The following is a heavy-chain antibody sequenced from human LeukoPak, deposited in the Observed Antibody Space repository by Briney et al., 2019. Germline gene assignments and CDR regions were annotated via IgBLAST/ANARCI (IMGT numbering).Heavy chain of an antibody. D-gene: IGHD2-15*01. CDR1: GFTFSSYA. V-gene: IGHV3-23*01. Sequence: GGSLRLSCAASGFTFSSYAMSWVRQAPGKGLEWVSGISGSGGRTYYVDSVKGRFTISRDNSKNTLYLQMNSLRAEDTAVYYRAKSGYCSGDSCYRISYFDYWGQGTLVTVSS. J-gene: IGHJ4*02. CDR2: ISGSGGRT. CDR3: AKSGYCSGDSCYRISYFDY.